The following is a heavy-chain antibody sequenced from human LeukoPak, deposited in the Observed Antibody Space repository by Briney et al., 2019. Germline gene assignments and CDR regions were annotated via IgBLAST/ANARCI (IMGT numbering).Heavy chain of an antibody. Sequence: PSETLSLTCTVSGGSVSSGSYYWYWIRQPPGKGLEWIGYIYYSGSTNYNPSLKSRVTISVDTSKNQFSLKLSSVTAADTAVYYCARDRVRGSSSPYFDYWGQGTLVTVSS. J-gene: IGHJ4*02. V-gene: IGHV4-61*01. CDR1: GGSVSSGSYY. D-gene: IGHD1-26*01. CDR2: IYYSGST. CDR3: ARDRVRGSSSPYFDY.